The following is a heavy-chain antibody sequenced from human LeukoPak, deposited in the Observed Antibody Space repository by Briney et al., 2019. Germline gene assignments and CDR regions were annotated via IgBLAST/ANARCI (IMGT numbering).Heavy chain of an antibody. Sequence: GGSLRLSCAASGFIFSSYGMHWVRQAPGKGLEWVSAISGSGGSTYYADSVKGRFTISRDNSKNTLYLQMNSLRVEDTAVYYCAKDAASPSDWGQGTLVTVSS. V-gene: IGHV3-23*01. J-gene: IGHJ4*02. CDR3: AKDAASPSD. CDR2: ISGSGGST. CDR1: GFIFSSYG.